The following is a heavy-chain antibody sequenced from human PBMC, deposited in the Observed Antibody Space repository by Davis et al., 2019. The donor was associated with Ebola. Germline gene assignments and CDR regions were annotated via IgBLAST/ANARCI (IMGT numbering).Heavy chain of an antibody. J-gene: IGHJ4*02. CDR3: ARGATSWPGIAAPYTLRY. V-gene: IGHV4-34*01. Sequence: PSETLSLTCAVYGGSFSGYYWSWIRQPPGKGLEWIGEINHSGSTNYNPSLKSRVTISVDTSKNQFSLKLSSVTAADTAVYYCARGATSWPGIAAPYTLRYWGQGTLVTVSS. CDR1: GGSFSGYY. CDR2: INHSGST. D-gene: IGHD6-6*01.